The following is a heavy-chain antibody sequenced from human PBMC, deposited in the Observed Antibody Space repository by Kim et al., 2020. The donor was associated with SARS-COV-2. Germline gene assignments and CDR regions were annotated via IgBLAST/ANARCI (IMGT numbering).Heavy chain of an antibody. J-gene: IGHJ1*01. D-gene: IGHD6-6*01. V-gene: IGHV4-39*01. CDR3: ARSNASLYN. CDR1: GGLISTNCYY. CDR2: SYYGGDT. Sequence: SETLSLTCTVSGGLISTNCYYWGWIRQPPGQELEGIGNSYYGGDTYYTPSLRSRVTISIDTSKNQFSLRLGSVTDAAAAYYYCARSNASLYNWGQGTQVT.